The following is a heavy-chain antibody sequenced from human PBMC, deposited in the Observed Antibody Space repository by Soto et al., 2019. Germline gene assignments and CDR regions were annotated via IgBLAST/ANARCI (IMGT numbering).Heavy chain of an antibody. CDR1: GGTFSSYT. D-gene: IGHD2-8*02. CDR2: IIPILGIA. V-gene: IGHV1-69*08. J-gene: IGHJ6*02. Sequence: QVQLVQSGAEVKKPGSSVKVSCKASGGTFSSYTISWVRQAPGQGLEWMGRIIPILGIANYAQKFQGRVTITADKSTSTADMELSSLRSEDTAVYYCARDSKGTDYYYYGMDVWGQGTTVTVSS. CDR3: ARDSKGTDYYYYGMDV.